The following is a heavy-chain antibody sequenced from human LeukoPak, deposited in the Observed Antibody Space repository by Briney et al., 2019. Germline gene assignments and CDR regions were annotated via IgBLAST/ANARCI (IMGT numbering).Heavy chain of an antibody. J-gene: IGHJ4*02. Sequence: PGGSLRLSCAASGLTFSSYAMSWVRQAPGKGLEWVANIKQDGSEKNYVDSVKGRFTISRDNAKKSLYLQMNTLRAEDTAVYYCSSQPAALGVDFWGQGILVTVSS. CDR1: GLTFSSYA. D-gene: IGHD2-2*01. CDR2: IKQDGSEK. V-gene: IGHV3-7*01. CDR3: SSQPAALGVDF.